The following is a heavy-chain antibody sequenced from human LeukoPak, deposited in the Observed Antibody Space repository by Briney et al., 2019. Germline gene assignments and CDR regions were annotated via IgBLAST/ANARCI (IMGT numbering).Heavy chain of an antibody. CDR2: ISGSGDYT. Sequence: GGSLRLSCAASGFTFSDHYMDWVRQAPGKGLEWVPTISGSGDYTYYADSVKGRFTISRDNSKNTLYLQMNSLRAEDTAVYYCAKVTYGSGTYGAFDSWGQGTLVTVSS. V-gene: IGHV3-23*01. D-gene: IGHD3-10*01. J-gene: IGHJ4*02. CDR1: GFTFSDHY. CDR3: AKVTYGSGTYGAFDS.